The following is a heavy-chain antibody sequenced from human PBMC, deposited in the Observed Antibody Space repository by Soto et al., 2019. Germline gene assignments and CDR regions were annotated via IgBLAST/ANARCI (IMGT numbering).Heavy chain of an antibody. CDR2: VSHDGRNT. CDR3: AKGGRQWLVTSDFNY. Sequence: VQLVESGGGVVQPGRSLRLSCAASGFTFIDYAMHWVRQAPGKGLEWVAVVSHDGRNTHYADSVKGRFTISRDSSNNTFSLEMTSLRPEDTAAYYCAKGGRQWLVTSDFNYWGQGALFTVSS. D-gene: IGHD6-19*01. CDR1: GFTFIDYA. J-gene: IGHJ4*02. V-gene: IGHV3-30*18.